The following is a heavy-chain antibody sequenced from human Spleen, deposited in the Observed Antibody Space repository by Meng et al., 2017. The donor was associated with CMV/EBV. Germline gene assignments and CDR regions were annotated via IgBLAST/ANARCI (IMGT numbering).Heavy chain of an antibody. Sequence: VQLLESGGGVVQPGRSLRLSCAASGFTFSSYAMHWVRQAPGKGLEWVAVISYDGSNKYYADSVKGRFTISRDNSKNTLYLQMNSLRAEDTAVYYCARGGDGDYWGQGTLVTVSS. D-gene: IGHD5-24*01. CDR1: GFTFSSYA. CDR3: ARGGDGDY. J-gene: IGHJ4*02. V-gene: IGHV3-30-3*01. CDR2: ISYDGSNK.